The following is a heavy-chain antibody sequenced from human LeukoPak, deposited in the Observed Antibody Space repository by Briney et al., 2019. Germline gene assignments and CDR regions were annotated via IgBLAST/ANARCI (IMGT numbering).Heavy chain of an antibody. CDR1: GFSLSTTGMR. V-gene: IGHV2-70*04. J-gene: IGHJ5*02. Sequence: SGPALVHPTQPLTLICTFSGFSLSTTGMRVSWIRQPPGMALEWLALIDWDDDKFYSTSLKTRLTISKDTSKNQVVLTMTNMGPVDTATYYCARWSGDWFDPWGQGTLVTVSS. CDR2: IDWDDDK. CDR3: ARWSGDWFDP. D-gene: IGHD6-25*01.